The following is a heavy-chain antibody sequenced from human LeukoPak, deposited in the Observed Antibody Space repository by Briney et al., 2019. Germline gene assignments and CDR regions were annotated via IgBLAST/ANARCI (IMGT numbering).Heavy chain of an antibody. Sequence: SVTLSFKPSVSTGTINFFHWSWMPPRPGKGRKWFRHLNSSGSTYYNTSLNSRVTMSVVTAKNQCPRKLRSVTAADTAAYYCALTGTTRRHYYYYGMDVWGQGTTVTVSS. CDR2: LNSSGST. J-gene: IGHJ6*02. V-gene: IGHV4-4*07. CDR3: ALTGTTRRHYYYYGMDV. D-gene: IGHD1-7*01. CDR1: TGTINFFH.